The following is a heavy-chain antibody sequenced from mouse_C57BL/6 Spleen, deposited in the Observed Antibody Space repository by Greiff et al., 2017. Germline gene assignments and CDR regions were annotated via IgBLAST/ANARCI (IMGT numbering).Heavy chain of an antibody. CDR2: IDPSDSET. CDR1: GYTFTSYW. CDR3: AREDDGYSLYARDY. V-gene: IGHV1-52*01. Sequence: QVQLQQPGAELVRPGSSVKLSCKASGYTFTSYWMHWVKPRPIQGLEWIGNIDPSDSETHYNQQFKDKDTLTVDKSSSTSYMQLSSLTSEASAVYYCAREDDGYSLYARDYWGQGTSVTVAS. J-gene: IGHJ4*01. D-gene: IGHD2-3*01.